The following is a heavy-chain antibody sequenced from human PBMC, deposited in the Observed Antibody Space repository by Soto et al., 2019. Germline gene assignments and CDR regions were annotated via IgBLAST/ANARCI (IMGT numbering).Heavy chain of an antibody. CDR2: INHSGST. CDR1: GGSFSGYY. D-gene: IGHD3-10*01. J-gene: IGHJ4*02. Sequence: QVQLQQWGAGLLKPSETLSLTCAVYGGSFSGYYWSWIRQPQGKGLEWCGEINHSGSTNYNPSLKSRVTISVDTSKNQFSMKLSPVTAADTAVYYCAWGLGEWFGELGVGYWGQGTLVTVSS. CDR3: AWGLGEWFGELGVGY. V-gene: IGHV4-34*01.